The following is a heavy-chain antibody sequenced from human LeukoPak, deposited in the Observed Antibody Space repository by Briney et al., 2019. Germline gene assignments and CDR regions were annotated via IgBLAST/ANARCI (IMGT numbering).Heavy chain of an antibody. V-gene: IGHV3-7*01. J-gene: IGHJ1*01. CDR2: INPDGRDT. D-gene: IGHD2-21*02. CDR3: TSWGDTTAEYFQR. Sequence: GGSLRLSCVVSGFTFNRCWMNWVRQAPGKGLEWVAHINPDGRDTYYADSVKGRFTISRDNAQNSMYLQMNSLRVEDTAVYYCTSWGDTTAEYFQRWGQGTLVTVSS. CDR1: GFTFNRCW.